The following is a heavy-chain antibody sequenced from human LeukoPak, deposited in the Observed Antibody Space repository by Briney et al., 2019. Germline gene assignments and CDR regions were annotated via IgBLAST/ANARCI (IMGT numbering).Heavy chain of an antibody. CDR3: TRDAGDMGAFDI. V-gene: IGHV3-66*01. J-gene: IGHJ3*02. CDR1: GFTVSSDY. Sequence: AESLRLSCTASGFTVSSDYRSWVRQAPGKGLEWFAYISSGGRTFYADSVKGRFTISIDNSKNTLYLQMNTLRAEDTAVYYCTRDAGDMGAFDIWGEGAMVTVSS. CDR2: ISSGGRT. D-gene: IGHD7-27*01.